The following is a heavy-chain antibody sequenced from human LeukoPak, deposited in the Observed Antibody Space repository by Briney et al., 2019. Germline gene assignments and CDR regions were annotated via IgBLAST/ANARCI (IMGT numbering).Heavy chain of an antibody. Sequence: GGSLRLSCAASGFTFSSYWMNWVRQAPGKGLEWVANIKQDGSEKYYLDSVKGRFTISRDNAKNSLYLQMNNLRAEDTAVYYCARPLTGYYHVWGQGTLVTVSS. CDR2: IKQDGSEK. V-gene: IGHV3-7*01. CDR1: GFTFSSYW. CDR3: ARPLTGYYHV. D-gene: IGHD3-9*01. J-gene: IGHJ4*02.